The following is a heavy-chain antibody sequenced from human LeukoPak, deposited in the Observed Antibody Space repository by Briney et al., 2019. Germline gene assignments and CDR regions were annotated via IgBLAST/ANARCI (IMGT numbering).Heavy chain of an antibody. J-gene: IGHJ4*02. V-gene: IGHV1-46*01. CDR3: ARPASIAAAGKNFDY. D-gene: IGHD6-13*01. Sequence: ASVKVSCKASGYTFTSYYMHWVRQAPGQGLEWMGIINPSGGSTSYAQKSQGRVTMTRDTSTSTVYMELSSLRSEDTAVYYCARPASIAAAGKNFDYWGQGTLVTVSS. CDR1: GYTFTSYY. CDR2: INPSGGST.